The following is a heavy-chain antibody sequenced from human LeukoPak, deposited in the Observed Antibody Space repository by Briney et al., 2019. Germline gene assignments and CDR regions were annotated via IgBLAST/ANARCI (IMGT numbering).Heavy chain of an antibody. D-gene: IGHD3-10*01. J-gene: IGHJ4*01. CDR1: GFTFDFYT. CDR2: IHDSSNYI. CDR3: AKDVSGVAEGVDL. V-gene: IGHV3-21*01. Sequence: GGSLRLSCIASGFTFDFYTMDWLRQVPGKGPEWIASIHDSSNYIYYAPSVRGRFTISRDNTRNSVFLQRDSLRVDDTAVYYCAKDVSGVAEGVDLWGQGTLVTVSS.